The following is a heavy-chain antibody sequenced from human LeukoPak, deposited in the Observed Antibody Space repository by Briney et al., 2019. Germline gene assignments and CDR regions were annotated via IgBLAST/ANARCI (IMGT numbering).Heavy chain of an antibody. CDR2: INHSGST. J-gene: IGHJ3*02. CDR3: ARDRGYAFDI. Sequence: SSKTLSLTCAVYGGSFSGYYWSWIRQPPGKGLEWIGEINHSGSTNYNPSLKSRVTISVDTSKNQFSLKLSSVTAADTAVYYCARDRGYAFDIWGQGTMVTVSS. V-gene: IGHV4-34*01. CDR1: GGSFSGYY.